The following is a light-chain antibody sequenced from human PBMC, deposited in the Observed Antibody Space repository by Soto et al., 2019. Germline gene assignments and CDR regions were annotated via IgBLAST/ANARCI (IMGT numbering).Light chain of an antibody. Sequence: SALTQPASVSGSPGQSITISCTGTSSDVGSYNLVSWYQQHPGKAPKLMIYEGSKRPSGVSNRFSGSRSGNTASLTISGLQAEDEADYYWCSYASSSTFKYVFGTGTKATVL. CDR2: EGS. V-gene: IGLV2-23*03. CDR3: CSYASSSTFKYV. CDR1: SSDVGSYNL. J-gene: IGLJ1*01.